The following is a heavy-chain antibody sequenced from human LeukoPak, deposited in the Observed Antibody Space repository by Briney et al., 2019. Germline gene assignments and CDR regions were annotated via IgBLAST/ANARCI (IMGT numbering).Heavy chain of an antibody. V-gene: IGHV3-30*18. CDR3: AKDATENYYNFWSDGFDY. CDR2: ISSDGSHK. CDR1: GFTFTSFG. D-gene: IGHD3-3*01. J-gene: IGHJ4*02. Sequence: GRSLRLSCAASGFTFTSFGMHWVRQAPGKGLEWVAVISSDGSHKYYADSVKGRFTTSRDNSKNTLYLQMSSPTTADTAVYYCAKDATENYYNFWSDGFDYWGQGILVTVSS.